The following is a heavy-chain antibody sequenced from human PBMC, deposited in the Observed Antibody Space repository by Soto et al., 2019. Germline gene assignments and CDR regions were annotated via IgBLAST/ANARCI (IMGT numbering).Heavy chain of an antibody. Sequence: EVQLVESGGGLVQPGGSLRLSCAASGFTFSTYWMDWVRQAPGEGLVWVSRINSAGSSTVYADSVKGRFTISRDNXENTLYMQMSNLRAEDTAVYYCARDDDRAGVALDMWGEGTMVTVSS. V-gene: IGHV3-74*01. D-gene: IGHD3-10*02. CDR1: GFTFSTYW. CDR3: ARDDDRAGVALDM. CDR2: INSAGSST. J-gene: IGHJ3*02.